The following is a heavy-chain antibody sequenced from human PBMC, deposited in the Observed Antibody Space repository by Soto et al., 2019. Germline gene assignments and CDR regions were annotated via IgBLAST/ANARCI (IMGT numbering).Heavy chain of an antibody. CDR2: ISYDGSNK. Sequence: QVQLVESGGGVVQPGRSLRLSCAASGFTFSSYAMHWVRQAPGKGLEWVAVISYDGSNKYYADSVKGRFTISRDNSKXXXXXXXXXXXXXXXXXXXXXXXXXXXXXXXXXXXXXXGRGTLVTVSS. CDR1: GFTFSSYA. J-gene: IGHJ2*01. V-gene: IGHV3-30-3*01. CDR3: XXXXXXXXXXXXXXXXX.